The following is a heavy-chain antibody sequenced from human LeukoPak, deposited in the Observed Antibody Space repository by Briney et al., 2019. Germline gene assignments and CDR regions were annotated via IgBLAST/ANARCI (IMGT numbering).Heavy chain of an antibody. D-gene: IGHD1-7*01. CDR2: IDWDDDK. CDR1: GFSLSTSGMC. V-gene: IGHV2-70*11. CDR3: ARTNSITGTNPFDY. J-gene: IGHJ4*02. Sequence: SGPGLVKPTQTLTLTCTFSGFSLSTSGMCVSWIRQPPGKALEWLARIDWDDDKYYRTSLKTRLTISKDTSKNQVVLTMTNMDPVDTATYYCARTNSITGTNPFDYWGQGTLVTVSS.